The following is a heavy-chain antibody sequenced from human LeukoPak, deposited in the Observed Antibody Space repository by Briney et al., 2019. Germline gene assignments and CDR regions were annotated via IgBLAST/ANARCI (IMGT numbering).Heavy chain of an antibody. J-gene: IGHJ3*02. D-gene: IGHD2-15*01. Sequence: PGGSLRLSCAASGFTFSTFAMIWVRQPPGKGLEWIGEINHSGSTNYNPSLKSRVTISVDTSKNQFSLKLSSETAADTAVYYCARGDRGGPAFDIWGQGTMVTVSS. CDR2: INHSGST. CDR1: GFTFSTFA. V-gene: IGHV4-34*01. CDR3: ARGDRGGPAFDI.